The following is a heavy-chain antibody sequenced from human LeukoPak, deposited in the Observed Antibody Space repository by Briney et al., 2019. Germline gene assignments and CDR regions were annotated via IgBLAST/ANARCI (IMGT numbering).Heavy chain of an antibody. D-gene: IGHD3-3*01. CDR2: IYYSGST. CDR1: GGSISSYY. V-gene: IGHV4-59*01. Sequence: SETLSLTCTVSGGSISSYYWSWIRQPPGKGLEWIGHIYYSGSTNYNPSLKSRVTISVDTSKNQFSLKLSSVTAADTAVYYCARAPFYDFWSGYYLDYWGQGTLVTVSS. CDR3: ARAPFYDFWSGYYLDY. J-gene: IGHJ4*02.